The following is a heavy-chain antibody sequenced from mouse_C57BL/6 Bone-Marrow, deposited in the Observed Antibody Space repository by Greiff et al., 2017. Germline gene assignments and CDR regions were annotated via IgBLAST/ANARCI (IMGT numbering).Heavy chain of an antibody. V-gene: IGHV1-69*01. Sequence: QVQLKQPGAELVMPGASVKLSCKASGYTFTSYWMHWVKQRPGQGLEWIGEIDPSDSYTNYNQKFKGKSTLTVDKSSSTAYMQLSSLTSEDSAVYYCARYYGYDLDYWGQGTTRTVSS. CDR1: GYTFTSYW. CDR2: IDPSDSYT. D-gene: IGHD2-2*01. J-gene: IGHJ2*01. CDR3: ARYYGYDLDY.